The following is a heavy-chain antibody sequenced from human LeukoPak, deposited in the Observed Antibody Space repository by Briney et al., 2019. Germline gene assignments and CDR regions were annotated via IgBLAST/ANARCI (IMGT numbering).Heavy chain of an antibody. CDR1: GFTFSSYS. D-gene: IGHD3-3*01. J-gene: IGHJ4*02. CDR3: AGDGKRFLEWLLSGNYFDY. CDR2: ISSSSYI. Sequence: GGSLRLSCAASGFTFSSYSMNWVRQAPGKGLEWVSSISSSSYIYYADSVKGRFTISRDNAKNSLYLQMNSLRAEDTAVYYCAGDGKRFLEWLLSGNYFDYWGQGTLVTVSS. V-gene: IGHV3-21*01.